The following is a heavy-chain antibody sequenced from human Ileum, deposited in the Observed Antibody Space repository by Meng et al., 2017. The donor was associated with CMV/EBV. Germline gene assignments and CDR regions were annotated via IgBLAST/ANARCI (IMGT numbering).Heavy chain of an antibody. Sequence: SVKVSCKAFGESFNTFPIAWVRQAPGQGLEWMGGIIPILTVPRYAERFQGRITITADKSTSTAYMEISSLRSEDTAVYYCARDLSRRSTGKGMDVWGQGTTVTVSS. CDR2: IIPILTVP. CDR3: ARDLSRRSTGKGMDV. CDR1: GESFNTFP. V-gene: IGHV1-69*10. J-gene: IGHJ6*02. D-gene: IGHD3-9*01.